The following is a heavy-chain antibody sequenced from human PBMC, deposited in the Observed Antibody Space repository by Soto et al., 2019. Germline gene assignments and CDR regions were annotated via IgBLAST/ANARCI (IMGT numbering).Heavy chain of an antibody. D-gene: IGHD2-15*01. J-gene: IGHJ5*02. CDR2: IIPIFGTA. CDR1: GGTFSSYA. V-gene: IGHV1-69*13. CDR3: ARDRYCSGGSCHNWFDP. Sequence: SVKVSCKASGGTFSSYAISWVRQAPGQGLEWMGGIIPIFGTANYAXXXXGRVTITADESTSTAYMELSSLRSEDTAVYYCARDRYCSGGSCHNWFDPWGQGTLVTVSS.